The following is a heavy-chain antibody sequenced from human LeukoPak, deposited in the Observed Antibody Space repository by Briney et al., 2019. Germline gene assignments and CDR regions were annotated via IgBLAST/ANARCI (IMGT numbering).Heavy chain of an antibody. CDR1: GGSISSSSYY. Sequence: SQTLSLTCAVSGGSISSSSYYWGWIRQPPGKGLEWIGGIYYSGSTYYNPSLKSRVTISVDTSKNQFSLKLSSVTAADTAVYYCARRTRAVFFDYWGQGTLVTVSS. CDR2: IYYSGST. J-gene: IGHJ4*02. D-gene: IGHD1-14*01. V-gene: IGHV4-39*01. CDR3: ARRTRAVFFDY.